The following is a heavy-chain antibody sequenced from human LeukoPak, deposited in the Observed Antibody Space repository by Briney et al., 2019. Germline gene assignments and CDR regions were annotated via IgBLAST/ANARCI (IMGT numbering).Heavy chain of an antibody. CDR2: ISSDGRNK. V-gene: IGHV3-30*18. J-gene: IGHJ6*04. Sequence: GGSLRLSCAASGFTFSNYDMHWVRQAPGKGLEWVAVISSDGRNKYYADSVKGRFTISRDSSENSLFLQMNSLTAEDTAVYYCAKDGYGMDVWGKGTTVTVSS. CDR3: AKDGYGMDV. CDR1: GFTFSNYD.